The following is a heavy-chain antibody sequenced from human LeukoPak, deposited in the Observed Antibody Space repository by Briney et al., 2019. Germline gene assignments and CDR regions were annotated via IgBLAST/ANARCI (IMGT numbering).Heavy chain of an antibody. CDR3: ARGPDFWSGYPRY. Sequence: SETLSLTCAVYGGSFSGYYWSWIRQPPGKGLEWIGEINHSGSTNYNPSLKSRVTISVDTSKNQFFLKLSSVTAADTAVYYCARGPDFWSGYPRYWGQGTLVTVSS. CDR1: GGSFSGYY. V-gene: IGHV4-34*01. J-gene: IGHJ4*02. D-gene: IGHD3-3*01. CDR2: INHSGST.